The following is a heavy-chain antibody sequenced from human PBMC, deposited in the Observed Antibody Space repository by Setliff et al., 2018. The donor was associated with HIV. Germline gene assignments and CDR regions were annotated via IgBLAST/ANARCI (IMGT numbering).Heavy chain of an antibody. CDR2: INHSGST. Sequence: SETLSLTCAVYGGSFSEYYWSWIRQSPGKGLEWIGEINHSGSTHHNPPLKSRATISVDTSKNQFSLRLNSVTAADTAVYYCARGATLLPGYSDRWEYFYMDVWGKGTTVTVSS. CDR1: GGSFSEYY. CDR3: ARGATLLPGYSDRWEYFYMDV. D-gene: IGHD5-12*01. J-gene: IGHJ6*03. V-gene: IGHV4-34*04.